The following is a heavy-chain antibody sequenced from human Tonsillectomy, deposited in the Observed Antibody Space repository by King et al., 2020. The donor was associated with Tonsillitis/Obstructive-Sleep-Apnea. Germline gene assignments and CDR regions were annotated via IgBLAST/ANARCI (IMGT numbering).Heavy chain of an antibody. D-gene: IGHD2-2*01. J-gene: IGHJ6*03. V-gene: IGHV4-34*01. Sequence: VQLQQWGAGLLKPSETLSLTCAVYGGSFSDYYWNWIRQPPGKGLEWIGEINHSGSTNYNQSLKSRVTISVDTSKNQFSLKLSSVTAADTAVYYCARGDIVVVPAAHYYYYYLDVWGKGTTVTVSS. CDR3: ARGDIVVVPAAHYYYYYLDV. CDR2: INHSGST. CDR1: GGSFSDYY.